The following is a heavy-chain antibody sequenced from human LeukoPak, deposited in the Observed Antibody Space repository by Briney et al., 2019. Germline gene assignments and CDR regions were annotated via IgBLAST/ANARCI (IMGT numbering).Heavy chain of an antibody. CDR1: GGSISSGGYY. CDR2: IYYSGST. V-gene: IGHV4-31*03. D-gene: IGHD6-13*01. J-gene: IGHJ4*02. Sequence: PSQTLSLTCTVSGGSISSGGYYWSWIRQHPGKGLEWIGYIYYSGSTYYNPSLKSRVTISVDTSKNQFSLNLSSVTAADTAVYYCARDRYTSSWYPFDYWGQGTLVTVSS. CDR3: ARDRYTSSWYPFDY.